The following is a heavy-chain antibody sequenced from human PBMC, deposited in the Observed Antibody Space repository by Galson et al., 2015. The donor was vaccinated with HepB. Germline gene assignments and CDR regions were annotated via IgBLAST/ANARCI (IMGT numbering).Heavy chain of an antibody. Sequence: SLRLSCAASGFTFSSFAMHWVRQAPGKGLEWVAVISYDGDNKYHVDSVKGRFTISRDNSKNTLYLQMSSLRAEDTAVYYCARETDYGSGSYGDGMDVWGQGTTVTVSS. CDR2: ISYDGDNK. CDR3: ARETDYGSGSYGDGMDV. D-gene: IGHD3-10*01. V-gene: IGHV3-30-3*01. CDR1: GFTFSSFA. J-gene: IGHJ6*02.